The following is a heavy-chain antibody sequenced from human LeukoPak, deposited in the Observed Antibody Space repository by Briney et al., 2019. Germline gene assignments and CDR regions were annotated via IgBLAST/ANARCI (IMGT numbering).Heavy chain of an antibody. CDR3: ARGRGADY. V-gene: IGHV4-34*01. CDR1: GGSVSGYY. CDR2: INHSGST. Sequence: SETLSLTCTVSGGSVSGYYWSWIRQPPGKGLEWIGEINHSGSTNYNPSLKSRVTISVDTSKNQFSLKLSSVTAADTAVYYCARGRGADYWGQGTLVTVSS. J-gene: IGHJ4*02. D-gene: IGHD1-26*01.